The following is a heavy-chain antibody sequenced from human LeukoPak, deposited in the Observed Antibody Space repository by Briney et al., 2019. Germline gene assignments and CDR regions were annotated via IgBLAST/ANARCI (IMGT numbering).Heavy chain of an antibody. J-gene: IGHJ4*02. V-gene: IGHV1-69*13. CDR1: GGTFSSYA. CDR3: ARDLGLASGGS. D-gene: IGHD2-15*01. Sequence: ASVRVSCTASGGTFSSYAISWVRQAPGQGLEWMGGIIPIFGTANYAQKFQGRVTITADESTSTAYMELSSLRSEDTAVYYCARDLGLASGGSWGQGTLVTVSS. CDR2: IIPIFGTA.